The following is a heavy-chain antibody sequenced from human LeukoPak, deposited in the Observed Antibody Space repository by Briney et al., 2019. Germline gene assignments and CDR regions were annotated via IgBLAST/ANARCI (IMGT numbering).Heavy chain of an antibody. CDR1: GDSISSGDYY. V-gene: IGHV4-61*02. J-gene: IGHJ5*02. CDR3: ARVADYGDYVLDP. D-gene: IGHD4-17*01. Sequence: PSETLSLTCTVSGDSISSGDYYWSWIRQPAGKGLEWIGRISSSGSTNYNPSLKSRVTISVDTSKNQFSLKLSSVTAADTAVYYCARVADYGDYVLDPWGQGTLVTVSS. CDR2: ISSSGST.